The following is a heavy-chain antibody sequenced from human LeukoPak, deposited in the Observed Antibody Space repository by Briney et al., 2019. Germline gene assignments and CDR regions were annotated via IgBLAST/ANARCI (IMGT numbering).Heavy chain of an antibody. CDR3: GKAVDLYGGIDY. CDR2: ISYGGTNK. Sequence: PGGSLRLSCAASGFTFGRYGMHWVRQAPGKGLEWVAVISYGGTNKYYADSVKGRFTISRDNSKNTLYLQMSSLRAEDTAVYYCGKAVDLYGGIDYWGQGTLVTVSS. J-gene: IGHJ4*02. V-gene: IGHV3-30*18. D-gene: IGHD3-16*01. CDR1: GFTFGRYG.